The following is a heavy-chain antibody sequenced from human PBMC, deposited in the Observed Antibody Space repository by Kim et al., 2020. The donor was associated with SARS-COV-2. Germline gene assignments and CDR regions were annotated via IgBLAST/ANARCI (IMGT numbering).Heavy chain of an antibody. V-gene: IGHV1-69*13. D-gene: IGHD3-22*01. CDR1: GGTFSSYA. Sequence: SVKVSCKASGGTFSSYAISWVRQAPGQGLEWMGGIIPIFGTANYAQKFQGRVTITADESTSTAYMELSSLRSEDTAVYYCARFERVVVMTEGGAFDIWGQGTMVTVSS. CDR3: ARFERVVVMTEGGAFDI. J-gene: IGHJ3*02. CDR2: IIPIFGTA.